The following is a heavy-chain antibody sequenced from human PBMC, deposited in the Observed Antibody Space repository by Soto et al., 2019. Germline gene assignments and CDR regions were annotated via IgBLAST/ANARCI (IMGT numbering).Heavy chain of an antibody. J-gene: IGHJ5*02. V-gene: IGHV3-23*01. Sequence: LRLSCAASGFTFSSYAMSWVRQAPGKGLEWVSAISGSGGSTYYADSVKGRFTISRDNSKNTLYLQMNSLRAEGTAVYYCAKDRVYYDSSGDWFDPWGQGTLVTVSS. D-gene: IGHD3-22*01. CDR1: GFTFSSYA. CDR2: ISGSGGST. CDR3: AKDRVYYDSSGDWFDP.